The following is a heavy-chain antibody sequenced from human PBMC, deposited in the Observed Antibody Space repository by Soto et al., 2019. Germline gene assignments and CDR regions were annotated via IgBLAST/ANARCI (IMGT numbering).Heavy chain of an antibody. CDR1: GGSFSGYY. Sequence: SETLSLTCAVYGGSFSGYYWSWIRQPPGKGLEWIGEINHSGSTNYNPSLKSRVTISVDTSKNQFSLKLSSVTAADTAVYYCARAPVGLDTISYFDYWGQGKLVTVS. J-gene: IGHJ4*02. CDR3: ARAPVGLDTISYFDY. CDR2: INHSGST. V-gene: IGHV4-34*01. D-gene: IGHD3-3*01.